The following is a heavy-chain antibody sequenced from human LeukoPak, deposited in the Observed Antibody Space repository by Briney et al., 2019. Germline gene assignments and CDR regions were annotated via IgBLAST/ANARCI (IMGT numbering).Heavy chain of an antibody. CDR2: IWYDGSNK. V-gene: IGHV3-33*01. J-gene: IGHJ5*02. CDR3: ARDQIAAGGSWFDP. D-gene: IGHD6-13*01. CDR1: GFTFSSYG. Sequence: AGGSLRLSCAASGFTFSSYGMHWVRQAPGKGLEWVAVIWYDGSNKYYADSVKGRFTISRDNSKNTLYLQMNSLRAEDTAVYYCARDQIAAGGSWFDPWGQGTLVTVSS.